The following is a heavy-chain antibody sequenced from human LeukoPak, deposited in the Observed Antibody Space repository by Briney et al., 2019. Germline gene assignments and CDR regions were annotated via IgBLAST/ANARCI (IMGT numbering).Heavy chain of an antibody. J-gene: IGHJ4*02. CDR3: ARDLSPVVRASPMGY. Sequence: GGSLRLSCAASGFTFSPYGMHWVRQAPGKGLEWLALITYDGYYKYYSDSVKGRFTISSDTSKNTLSLQMNSLRAEDTAVYYCARDLSPVVRASPMGYWGQGTLVTVSS. V-gene: IGHV3-30*03. CDR1: GFTFSPYG. D-gene: IGHD3-10*01. CDR2: ITYDGYYK.